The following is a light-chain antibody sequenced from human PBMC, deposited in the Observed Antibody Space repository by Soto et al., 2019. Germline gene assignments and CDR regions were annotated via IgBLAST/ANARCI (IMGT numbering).Light chain of an antibody. Sequence: IQLTQSPSSLSASVGDRVTITCRASQGISSYLNWYQQKPGKAPKLLIYAASSLQSGVPSRFSGSGSGTDFTLTISSLQPEDFETYYCQQSYSTPRTFGQGTKVDIK. CDR2: AAS. CDR1: QGISSY. J-gene: IGKJ1*01. CDR3: QQSYSTPRT. V-gene: IGKV1-39*01.